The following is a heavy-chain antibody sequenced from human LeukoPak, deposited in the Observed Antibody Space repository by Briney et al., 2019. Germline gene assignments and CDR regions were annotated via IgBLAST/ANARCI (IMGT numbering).Heavy chain of an antibody. CDR1: SGSIKSPNYY. V-gene: IGHV4-39*07. J-gene: IGHJ5*01. CDR3: ARNVGGFSTRGGGWFDS. D-gene: IGHD2/OR15-2a*01. CDR2: IDSSDNT. Sequence: PSETLSLTCTVSSGSIKSPNYYWGWIRQPPGKGLEWVGSIDSSDNTYYNPSLKSRVTISRDTSTNAFSLNLTSVTAADSGIFFCARNVGGFSTRGGGWFDSWGQGALVIVSS.